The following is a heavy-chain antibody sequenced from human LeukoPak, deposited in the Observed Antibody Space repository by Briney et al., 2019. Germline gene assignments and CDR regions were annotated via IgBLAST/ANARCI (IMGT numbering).Heavy chain of an antibody. CDR1: GFTFSSYE. CDR3: AAGVVVVNAFDI. V-gene: IGHV3-48*03. CDR2: ISSSGSAI. Sequence: GGSLRLSCAVSGFTFSSYEMNWVRQAPGKGLEWVSYISSSGSAIYYADSVKGRFTISGDNAKNSLYLQMNSLRAEDTAVYHCAAGVVVVNAFDIWGQGTMVTVSS. D-gene: IGHD3-22*01. J-gene: IGHJ3*02.